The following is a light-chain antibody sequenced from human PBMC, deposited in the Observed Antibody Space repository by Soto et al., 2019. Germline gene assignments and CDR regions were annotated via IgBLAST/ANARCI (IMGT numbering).Light chain of an antibody. J-gene: IGLJ2*01. CDR1: SSNIGAGYV. CDR3: QSYDSSPSGVI. Sequence: QSVLTQPPSVSGAPGQRVTISCTGSSSNIGAGYVVHWYQQLPGTAPKLLMYGDTNRPSGVPDRFSGSKSGTSASLAITGLQAEDEADYYCQSYDSSPSGVIFGGGTKLTVL. CDR2: GDT. V-gene: IGLV1-40*01.